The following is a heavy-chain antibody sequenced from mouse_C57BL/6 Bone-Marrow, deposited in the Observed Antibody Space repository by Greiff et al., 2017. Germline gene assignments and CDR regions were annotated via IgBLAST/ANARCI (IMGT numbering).Heavy chain of an antibody. CDR1: GFNIKDDY. D-gene: IGHD1-1*02. CDR2: IDPEIGDT. V-gene: IGHV14-4*01. J-gene: IGHJ2*01. Sequence: VQLQQSGAELVRPGASVKLSCTASGFNIKDDYIHWVNQRPEQGLEWIGWIDPEIGDTEYASKFQGKATITADPSSNTAYLQLSSLTSEDTAVYYCSYFDGNYFDYWGQGTPLTVAS. CDR3: SYFDGNYFDY.